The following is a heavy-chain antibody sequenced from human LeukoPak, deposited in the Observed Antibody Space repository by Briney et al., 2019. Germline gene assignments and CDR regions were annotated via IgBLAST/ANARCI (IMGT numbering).Heavy chain of an antibody. CDR1: GGSIIGYS. D-gene: IGHD6-19*01. CDR2: NT. V-gene: IGHV4-59*01. CDR3: AGGGSGWFVS. Sequence: SETLSLTCTVSGGSIIGYSWSWIRQPPGKGLEWIGNNTNYNPSLKSRVTISLDMSKSQFSLRLTSVTAADTAVYFCAGGGSGWFVSGGHGTLVTVSS. J-gene: IGHJ5*01.